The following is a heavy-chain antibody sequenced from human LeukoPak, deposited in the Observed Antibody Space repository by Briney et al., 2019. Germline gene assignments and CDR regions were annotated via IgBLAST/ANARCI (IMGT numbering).Heavy chain of an antibody. D-gene: IGHD3-10*01. CDR2: IFYSGST. J-gene: IGHJ4*02. CDR1: GGSISSSSYY. Sequence: SETLSLTCTVSGGSISSSSYYWGWIRQSPGKGLEWIGSIFYSGSTYSNPSLKSRVTISVDTSKNQFSLKLSSVTAADTAVYYCARTYYYGSGSYSLDYWGQGTLVTVSS. CDR3: ARTYYYGSGSYSLDY. V-gene: IGHV4-39*07.